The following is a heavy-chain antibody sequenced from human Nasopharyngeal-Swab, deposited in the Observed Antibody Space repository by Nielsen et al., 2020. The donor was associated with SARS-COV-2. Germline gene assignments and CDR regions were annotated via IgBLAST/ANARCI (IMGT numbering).Heavy chain of an antibody. D-gene: IGHD2-2*01. V-gene: IGHV3-74*01. Sequence: GESLKISCVASGFTFSNYWMHWVRQAPGKGLVWVSRTDEYGTTINYADSVKGRFTISRDNAKNTLFLQMHSLRADDTAIYYCASQLGHPDSWGQGTLVTVSS. CDR2: TDEYGTTI. CDR3: ASQLGHPDS. CDR1: GFTFSNYW. J-gene: IGHJ4*02.